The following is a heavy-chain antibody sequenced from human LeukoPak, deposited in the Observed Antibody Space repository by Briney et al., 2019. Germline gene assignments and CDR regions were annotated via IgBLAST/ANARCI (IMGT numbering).Heavy chain of an antibody. CDR1: GGSFSGYY. D-gene: IGHD5-18*01. CDR3: ARRVSRFRRGYSYSFDY. CDR2: INHSGST. V-gene: IGHV4-34*01. Sequence: SETLSLTCAVYGGSFSGYYWSWIRQPPGKGLEWIGEINHSGSTNYNPSLKSRVTISVDTSKNQFSLKLSSVTAADTAVYYCARRVSRFRRGYSYSFDYWGQGTLVTVSS. J-gene: IGHJ4*02.